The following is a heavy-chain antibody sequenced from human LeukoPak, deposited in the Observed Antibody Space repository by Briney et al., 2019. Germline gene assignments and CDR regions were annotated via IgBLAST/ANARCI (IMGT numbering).Heavy chain of an antibody. CDR2: INPSGGST. CDR1: GYTLTELS. CDR3: ARGDKTGTTPGLYYYMDV. D-gene: IGHD1-7*01. J-gene: IGHJ6*03. V-gene: IGHV1-46*01. Sequence: ASVKVSCKVSGYTLTELSMHWVRQAPGKGLEWMGIINPSGGSTSYAQKFQGRVTMTRNTSISTAYMELSSLRSEDTAVYCCARGDKTGTTPGLYYYMDVWGKGTTVTVSS.